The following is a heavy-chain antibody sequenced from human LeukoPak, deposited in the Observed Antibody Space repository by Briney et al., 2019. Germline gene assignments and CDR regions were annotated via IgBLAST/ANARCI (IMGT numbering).Heavy chain of an antibody. CDR3: AKEDYGDYVPDY. Sequence: GSLRLSCAASGFTFSSYAMSWVRQAPGKGLEWVSAISGSGGSTYYADSVKGRFTISRDNSKNTLYLQMNSLRAEDTAVYYYAKEDYGDYVPDYWGQGTLVTVSS. CDR1: GFTFSSYA. J-gene: IGHJ4*02. V-gene: IGHV3-23*01. CDR2: ISGSGGST. D-gene: IGHD4-17*01.